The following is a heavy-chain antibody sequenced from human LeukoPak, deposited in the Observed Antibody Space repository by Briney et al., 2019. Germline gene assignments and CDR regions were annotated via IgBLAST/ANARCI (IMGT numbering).Heavy chain of an antibody. CDR1: GYTFTSYG. CDR3: ARDVGITVTDSFDP. D-gene: IGHD4-11*01. V-gene: IGHV1-18*01. CDR2: ISGYNGNT. J-gene: IGHJ5*02. Sequence: ASVKVSCKASGYTFTSYGISWVRRAPGQGLEWMGWISGYNGNTKNAQKLQGRVTMTTDTSTSTAYMELRSLRSDDTAMYYCARDVGITVTDSFDPWGQGTLVTVSS.